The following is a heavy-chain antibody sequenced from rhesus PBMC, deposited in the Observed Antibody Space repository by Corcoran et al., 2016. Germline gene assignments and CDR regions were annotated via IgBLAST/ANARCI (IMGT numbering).Heavy chain of an antibody. J-gene: IGHJ4*01. CDR1: GFTSSSYE. Sequence: DVQLVESGGGLVKPGGSLRLSCVASGFTSSSYEMHWVRQAPGKGLEWVSVISESGGTIYYADSVKGRFTSSRDNAKNSLFLQMNSLRAEDTAVYYCTSGYSGSWNSLPWGQGVLVTVSS. CDR3: TSGYSGSWNSLP. D-gene: IGHD6-25*01. CDR2: ISESGGTI. V-gene: IGHV3-100*02.